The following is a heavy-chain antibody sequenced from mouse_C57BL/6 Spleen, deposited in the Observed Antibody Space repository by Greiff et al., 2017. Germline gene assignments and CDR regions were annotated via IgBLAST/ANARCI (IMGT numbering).Heavy chain of an antibody. CDR2: IDPETGGT. J-gene: IGHJ3*01. V-gene: IGHV1-15*01. Sequence: QVQLQQSGAELVRPGASVTLSCKASGYTFTDYEMHWVKQTPVHGLEWIGAIDPETGGTAYNQKFKGKAILTADKSSSTAYMELRSLTSEDSAVYYCTRRDGSSYHWFAYWGQGTLVTVSA. CDR1: GYTFTDYE. D-gene: IGHD1-1*01. CDR3: TRRDGSSYHWFAY.